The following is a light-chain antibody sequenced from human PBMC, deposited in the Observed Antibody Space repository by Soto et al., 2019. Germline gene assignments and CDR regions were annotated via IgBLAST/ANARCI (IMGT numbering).Light chain of an antibody. Sequence: DIQMTQSPSSLSASVGDRVTITCRASQRISTYLNWYQQKPGKAPNLLIYAASSLQSGVPSRFSGSGFGPDFTLTISSLQPEDFATYYCQQGYSTPYIFGQGTKLESK. CDR2: AAS. J-gene: IGKJ2*01. V-gene: IGKV1-39*01. CDR3: QQGYSTPYI. CDR1: QRISTY.